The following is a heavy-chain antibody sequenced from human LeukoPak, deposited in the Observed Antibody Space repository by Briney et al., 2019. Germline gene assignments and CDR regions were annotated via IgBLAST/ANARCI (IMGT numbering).Heavy chain of an antibody. Sequence: SETLSLTCTVSGGSISSSSYYWGWIRQPPGKGLEWIGEIYHSGSTNYNPSLKSRVTISVDKSKNQFSLKLSSVTAADTAVYYCARARGYSSDAFDIWGQGTMVTVSS. V-gene: IGHV4-39*07. CDR3: ARARGYSSDAFDI. CDR2: IYHSGST. D-gene: IGHD6-13*01. CDR1: GGSISSSSYY. J-gene: IGHJ3*02.